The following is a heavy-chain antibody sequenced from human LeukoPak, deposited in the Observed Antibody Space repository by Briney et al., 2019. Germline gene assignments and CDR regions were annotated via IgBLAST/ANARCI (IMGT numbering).Heavy chain of an antibody. Sequence: GGSLRLSCAASGFTFGSYGMHWVRQAPGKGLEWVAFIRYDGNNKYYADSVKGRFTISRDNPKNTLYLQMNSLRTEDTAVYYCAVGGGYSRSWYTPFDYWGQGTLVTVSS. J-gene: IGHJ4*02. V-gene: IGHV3-30*02. CDR2: IRYDGNNK. D-gene: IGHD6-13*01. CDR3: AVGGGYSRSWYTPFDY. CDR1: GFTFGSYG.